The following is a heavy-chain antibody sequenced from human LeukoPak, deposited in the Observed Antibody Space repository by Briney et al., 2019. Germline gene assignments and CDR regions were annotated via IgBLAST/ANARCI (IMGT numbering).Heavy chain of an antibody. CDR1: GGSISPHY. J-gene: IGHJ2*01. Sequence: SETLSLTCTVSGGSISPHYWTWIRQPAGKGLEWIGRMHITGSTNYNPSLKSRVTISVDTSKNQFSLKLSSVTAADTAVYYCARYSEVGATTANYWYFDLWGRGTLVTVSS. CDR3: ARYSEVGATTANYWYFDL. D-gene: IGHD1-26*01. V-gene: IGHV4-4*07. CDR2: MHITGST.